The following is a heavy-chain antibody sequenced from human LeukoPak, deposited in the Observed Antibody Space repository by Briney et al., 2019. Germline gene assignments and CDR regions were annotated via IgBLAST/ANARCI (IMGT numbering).Heavy chain of an antibody. CDR1: GGSINNRDYY. CDR2: IYQSGNT. Sequence: SETLSLTCTVSGGSINNRDYYWGWIRQPPGKGLEWIGNIYQSGNTYYNPSLMSRVTLSIDTSKNQVSLNLTSVTAADTAIYYCARGSLSVDAFDIWGQGTMVTVSS. V-gene: IGHV4-39*07. CDR3: ARGSLSVDAFDI. J-gene: IGHJ3*02.